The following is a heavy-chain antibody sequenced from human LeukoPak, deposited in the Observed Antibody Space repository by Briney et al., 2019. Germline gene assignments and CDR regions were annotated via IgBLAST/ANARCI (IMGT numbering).Heavy chain of an antibody. CDR2: ITSSSSYI. V-gene: IGHV3-21*01. D-gene: IGHD3-9*01. J-gene: IGHJ3*02. CDR1: GFTFSSYN. Sequence: GSLRLSCAASGFTFSSYNLNWVRQAPGKGLEWVSSITSSSSYIKYVDSVKGRFTISRDNVRNSLYLQMNSLRAEDTAVYYCARVVRYFDWSQKTPTRSDAFDIWGQGTMVTVSS. CDR3: ARVVRYFDWSQKTPTRSDAFDI.